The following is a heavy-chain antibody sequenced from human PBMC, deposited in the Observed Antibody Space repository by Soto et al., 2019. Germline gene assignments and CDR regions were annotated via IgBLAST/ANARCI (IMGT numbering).Heavy chain of an antibody. CDR2: INHSGST. D-gene: IGHD6-13*01. V-gene: IGHV4-34*01. Sequence: QVQLQQWGAGLLKPSETLSLTCAVYGGSFSGYYWSWIRQPPGKGLEWIGEINHSGSTNYNPSLKSRVTISVDTSKNQFSLKLSSVTVADTAVYYCARTYSSSWSPFEYWGQGTLVTVSS. CDR1: GGSFSGYY. CDR3: ARTYSSSWSPFEY. J-gene: IGHJ4*02.